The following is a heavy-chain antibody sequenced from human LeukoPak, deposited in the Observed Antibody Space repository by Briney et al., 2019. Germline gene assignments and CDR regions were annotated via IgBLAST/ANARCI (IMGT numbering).Heavy chain of an antibody. CDR3: ARHYCSGGSCYSFDN. V-gene: IGHV4-59*08. J-gene: IGHJ4*02. CDR1: GGSISSDY. D-gene: IGHD2-15*01. Sequence: SETLSLTCTVSGGSISSDYWSWIRQPPGKGLEWIGYIYNSGSTNYNPSLKSRVTISVDTSKNQFSLKLSSVTAADTAVYYCARHYCSGGSCYSFDNWGQGTLVTVSS. CDR2: IYNSGST.